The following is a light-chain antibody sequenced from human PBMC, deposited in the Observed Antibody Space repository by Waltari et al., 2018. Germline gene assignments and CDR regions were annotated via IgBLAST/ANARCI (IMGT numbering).Light chain of an antibody. CDR1: QSVNLD. CDR2: GAS. V-gene: IGKV3-15*01. Sequence: EIVMTQSPATLSASPGERPTLSCRASQSVNLDLVWYQHKPGQAPRLLIYGASNRATGIPARFSGGGSGTEFTLTISGLQSEDSAVYYCQQYNKWPTFGGGTKVEIK. J-gene: IGKJ4*01. CDR3: QQYNKWPT.